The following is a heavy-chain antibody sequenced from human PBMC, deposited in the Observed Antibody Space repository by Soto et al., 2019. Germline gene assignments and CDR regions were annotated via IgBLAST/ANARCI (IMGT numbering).Heavy chain of an antibody. V-gene: IGHV3-30-3*01. D-gene: IGHD6-6*01. CDR3: AREDSIAARYGMDV. CDR1: GFTFSSYA. J-gene: IGHJ6*02. CDR2: ISYDGSNK. Sequence: QVQLVESGGGVVQPGRSLRLSCAASGFTFSSYAMHWVRQAPGKGLEWVAVISYDGSNKYYADSVKGRFTISRDNSKNTLYLQMNSLRAEDTAVYYCAREDSIAARYGMDVWGQGTTVTVSS.